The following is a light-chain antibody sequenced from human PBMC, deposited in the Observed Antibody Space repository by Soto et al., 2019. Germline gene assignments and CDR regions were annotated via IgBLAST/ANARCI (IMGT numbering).Light chain of an antibody. V-gene: IGKV1-5*03. J-gene: IGKJ1*01. CDR1: QTISSW. CDR2: KAS. Sequence: DIQMTQSPSTLSGSVGDRVTITCRASQTISSWLAWYQQKPGKAPKLLIYKASTLKSGVPSRLSGSGSGTEFTLTISSLQPDDFATYYCQQYNSYSEAFGQGTKVDI. CDR3: QQYNSYSEA.